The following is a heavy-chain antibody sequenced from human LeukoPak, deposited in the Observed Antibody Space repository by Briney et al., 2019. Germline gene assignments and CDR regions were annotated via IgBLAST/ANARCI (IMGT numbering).Heavy chain of an antibody. J-gene: IGHJ4*02. D-gene: IGHD6-13*01. CDR3: AKQQGIAAAGTDY. CDR2: ISGSGGST. V-gene: IGHV3-23*01. CDR1: GFTFSNYA. Sequence: PGRSLRLSCAASGFTFSNYAMSWVRQAPGRGLEWDSAISGSGGSTYYADSVKGRFTISRDNSKNTLYLEMNSLRAEDTAVYYCAKQQGIAAAGTDYWGQGTLVTVSS.